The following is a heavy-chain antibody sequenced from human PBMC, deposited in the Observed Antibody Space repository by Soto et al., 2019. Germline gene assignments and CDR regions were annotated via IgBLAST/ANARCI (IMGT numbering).Heavy chain of an antibody. J-gene: IGHJ4*02. CDR3: ARDTYYYDSSGHALYYFDY. V-gene: IGHV1-18*01. CDR1: GYTFPSYG. Sequence: ASVKVSCKASGYTFPSYGISWVRQAPGQGLEWMGWISAYNGNTNYAQKLQGRVTMTTDTSTSTAYMELRSLRSDDTAVYYCARDTYYYDSSGHALYYFDYWGQGTLVTVSS. CDR2: ISAYNGNT. D-gene: IGHD3-22*01.